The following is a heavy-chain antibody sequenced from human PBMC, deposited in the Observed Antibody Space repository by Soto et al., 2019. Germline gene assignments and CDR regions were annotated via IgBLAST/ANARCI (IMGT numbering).Heavy chain of an antibody. D-gene: IGHD4-17*01. Sequence: GASVKVSCKASGYTFTSYYMHWVRQAPGQGLEWMGIINPSGGSTSYAQKFQGRVTMTRDTSTSTVYMELSSLRSEDTAVYYCARVDYGGYLATRGDYWGQGTLVTVSS. V-gene: IGHV1-46*01. J-gene: IGHJ4*02. CDR1: GYTFTSYY. CDR3: ARVDYGGYLATRGDY. CDR2: INPSGGST.